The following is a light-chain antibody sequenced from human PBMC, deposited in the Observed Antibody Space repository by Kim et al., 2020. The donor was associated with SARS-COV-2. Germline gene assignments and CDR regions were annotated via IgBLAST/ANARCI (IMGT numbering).Light chain of an antibody. J-gene: IGLJ1*01. CDR1: SSDVGGYNH. CDR2: DVS. CDR3: SSCTSSSTPGV. V-gene: IGLV2-14*03. Sequence: QSALTQPASVSGSPGQSITISCSGTSSDVGGYNHVSWYQQHPGKAPKLMIYDVSNRPSGVSNRFSGSKSGKTASLTISGLQAEDEADYYCSSCTSSSTPGVFGTGTKVTVL.